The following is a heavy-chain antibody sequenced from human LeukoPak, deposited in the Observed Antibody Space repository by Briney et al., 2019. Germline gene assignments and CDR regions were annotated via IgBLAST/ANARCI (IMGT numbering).Heavy chain of an antibody. J-gene: IGHJ4*02. D-gene: IGHD2-15*01. CDR3: ARDLSYCSGGSCYLGY. Sequence: GASVKVSCKASGYTFTGYYMHWVRQAPGQGLEWMGWINPNSGGTDYAQNFQGRVTMTRDTSISTAYMELSRLRSDDTAMYYCARDLSYCSGGSCYLGYWGQGTLVTVSS. CDR1: GYTFTGYY. V-gene: IGHV1-2*02. CDR2: INPNSGGT.